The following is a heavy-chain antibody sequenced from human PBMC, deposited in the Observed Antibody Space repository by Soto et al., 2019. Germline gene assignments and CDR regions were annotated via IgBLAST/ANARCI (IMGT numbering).Heavy chain of an antibody. CDR2: IYFTGST. J-gene: IGHJ4*02. CDR1: VGSISSDY. CDR3: ARGDYYDRRFDS. V-gene: IGHV4-59*12. Sequence: PSETLSLTCSVSVGSISSDYWSWIRQPPGKGLEWIGYIYFTGSTNYNPSLRSRATISIDTSKSQFSLYLQMNSLRAEDTAVYYCARGDYYDRRFDSWGQGTLVTVSS. D-gene: IGHD3-22*01.